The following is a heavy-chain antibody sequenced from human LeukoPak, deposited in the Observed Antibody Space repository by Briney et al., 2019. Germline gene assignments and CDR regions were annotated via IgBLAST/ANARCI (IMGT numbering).Heavy chain of an antibody. Sequence: SETLSLTCTVSGVSITSSDYYWAWIRQPPGKGLEWIGSFFHSVNTYYNPSLKSRVTISVDTSNNQLSLKLSYVTAADTAVYYCARGRNWKYLSHFDYWGQGTLVTVSS. CDR1: GVSITSSDYY. CDR2: FFHSVNT. V-gene: IGHV4-39*07. D-gene: IGHD1-7*01. J-gene: IGHJ4*02. CDR3: ARGRNWKYLSHFDY.